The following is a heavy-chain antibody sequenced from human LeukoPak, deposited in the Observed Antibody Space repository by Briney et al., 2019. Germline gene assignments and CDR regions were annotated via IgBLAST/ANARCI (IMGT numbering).Heavy chain of an antibody. D-gene: IGHD3-22*01. CDR3: AGLVGRYSSGLYYYYFDY. J-gene: IGHJ4*02. V-gene: IGHV4-4*02. CDR1: GDSINSLDL. Sequence: SETLSLTCTVSGDSINSLDLWSWVRPPPGKGLEWIGEMYLSGTTHSNPSVKSRVTISIDKSKNQFFLNLSSVTAADTAVYYCAGLVGRYSSGLYYYYFDYWGQGTLVTVSS. CDR2: MYLSGTT.